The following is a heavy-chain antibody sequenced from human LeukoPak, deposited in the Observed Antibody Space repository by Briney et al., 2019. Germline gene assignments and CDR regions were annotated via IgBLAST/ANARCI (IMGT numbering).Heavy chain of an antibody. V-gene: IGHV4-30-4*02. CDR3: ARVLITMVRGVISYYYYGMDV. D-gene: IGHD3-10*01. Sequence: SETLSLTCTVSGGSISSGDYYWSWIRQPPGKGLEWIGYIYYSGSTYYNPSLKSRVTISVDTSKNQFSLKLSSVTAADTAVYYCARVLITMVRGVISYYYYGMDVWGKGTTVTVSS. CDR1: GGSISSGDYY. CDR2: IYYSGST. J-gene: IGHJ6*04.